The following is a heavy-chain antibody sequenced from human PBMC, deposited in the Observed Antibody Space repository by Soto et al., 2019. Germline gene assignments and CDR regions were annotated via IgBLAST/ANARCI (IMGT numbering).Heavy chain of an antibody. CDR3: ARDKLLGTTVGYYFDY. J-gene: IGHJ4*02. CDR1: GFTFSNYG. Sequence: QVQLVESGGGVVQPGRSLRLSCATSGFTFSNYGIHWVRQAPGKGLEWVAVIWYDGSNKYYADSVKGRFTISRDNSKNTLYLQMNSLRAEDTAVYYCARDKLLGTTVGYYFDYWGQGTLVTVSS. D-gene: IGHD2-15*01. CDR2: IWYDGSNK. V-gene: IGHV3-33*01.